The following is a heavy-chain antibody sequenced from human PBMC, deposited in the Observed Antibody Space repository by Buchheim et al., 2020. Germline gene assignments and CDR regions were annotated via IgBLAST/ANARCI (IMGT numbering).Heavy chain of an antibody. CDR3: ARDRAMVYHYYYGMAV. Sequence: QVPLVESGGGVVQPGRSLRLSCAASGFTFSDYAMHWVRQAPGQGLEWVAVMSNDGSNHYYADSVEGRFTISRDNSKNTLYLQMNSLGAEDTAVYYCARDRAMVYHYYYGMAVWGQGTT. CDR2: MSNDGSNH. D-gene: IGHD5-18*01. CDR1: GFTFSDYA. V-gene: IGHV3-30-3*01. J-gene: IGHJ6*02.